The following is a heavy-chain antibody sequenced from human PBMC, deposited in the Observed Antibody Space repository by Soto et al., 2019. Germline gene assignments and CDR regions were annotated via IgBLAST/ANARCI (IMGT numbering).Heavy chain of an antibody. Sequence: ASVKVSCKASGYTFTSYGISWVRQAPGQGLEWMGWISAYNGNTNYAQKLQGRVTMTTDTSTSTAYMELRSLRSDDTAVHYCARDKSESKYYYDSSGYLYYWGQGTLVTVSS. CDR1: GYTFTSYG. CDR2: ISAYNGNT. V-gene: IGHV1-18*01. CDR3: ARDKSESKYYYDSSGYLYY. J-gene: IGHJ4*02. D-gene: IGHD3-22*01.